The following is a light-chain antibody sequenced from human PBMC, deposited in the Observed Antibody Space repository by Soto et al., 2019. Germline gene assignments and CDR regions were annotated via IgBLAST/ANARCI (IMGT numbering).Light chain of an antibody. V-gene: IGLV1-40*01. CDR2: GNS. Sequence: QSVLTQPPSVSGAPGQRVTISCTGSSSNIGAGYDVHWYQQLPGTAPKLLIYGNSNRPSGVPDRFSGSKSGTSASLAITGLRAEDEADYYCQSYDSSLSGWVFGTGTKVTV. CDR1: SSNIGAGYD. J-gene: IGLJ1*01. CDR3: QSYDSSLSGWV.